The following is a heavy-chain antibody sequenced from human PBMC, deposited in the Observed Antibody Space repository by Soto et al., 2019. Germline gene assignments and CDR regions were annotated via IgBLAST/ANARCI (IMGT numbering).Heavy chain of an antibody. CDR3: ARGRPIVGAILLPFDY. V-gene: IGHV1-2*04. CDR1: GYTFTGYY. Sequence: ASVKVSCKASGYTFTGYYMHWVRQAPGQGLEWMGWINPNSGGTNYAQKFQGWVTMTRDTSISTAYMELSRLRSDDTAVYYCARGRPIVGAILLPFDYWGQGTLVTVSS. CDR2: INPNSGGT. D-gene: IGHD1-26*01. J-gene: IGHJ4*02.